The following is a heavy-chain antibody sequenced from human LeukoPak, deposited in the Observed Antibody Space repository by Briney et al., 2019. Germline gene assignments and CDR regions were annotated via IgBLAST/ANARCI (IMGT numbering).Heavy chain of an antibody. V-gene: IGHV3-11*01. CDR3: ARAMFGGVIGKFDY. CDR2: ISSSGNII. CDR1: GFTFSDYN. J-gene: IGHJ4*02. Sequence: PGGSLRLSCAASGFTFSDYNMNWIRQAPGKGLEWVSHISSSGNIICYVDSVKGRFTISRDNAKNSLYLQMNSLRAEDTAVYYCARAMFGGVIGKFDYWGQGSLVTVSS. D-gene: IGHD3-16*02.